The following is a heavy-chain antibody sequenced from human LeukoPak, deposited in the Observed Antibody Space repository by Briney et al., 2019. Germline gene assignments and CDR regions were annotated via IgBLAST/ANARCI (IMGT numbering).Heavy chain of an antibody. Sequence: GGSLRLSCVASGSTVSSYVMSWVRQAPGKGLEWVSEISGSGGKTYYVDSVKGRFTISRDNSKNTLYLQMNSLRAEDTAVYYCAKKTGYSSGWNDYWGQGTLVTVSS. V-gene: IGHV3-23*01. CDR2: ISGSGGKT. CDR1: GSTVSSYV. CDR3: AKKTGYSSGWNDY. J-gene: IGHJ4*02. D-gene: IGHD6-19*01.